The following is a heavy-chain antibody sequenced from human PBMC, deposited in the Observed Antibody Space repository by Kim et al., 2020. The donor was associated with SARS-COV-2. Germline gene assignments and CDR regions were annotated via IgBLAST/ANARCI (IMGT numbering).Heavy chain of an antibody. CDR3: TTVGSGGYNS. J-gene: IGHJ5*02. Sequence: TTDYAAPVKGRFTISRDDSKNTLYLQMNSLKTEDTAVYYCTTVGSGGYNSWGQGTLVTVSS. CDR2: TT. V-gene: IGHV3-15*01. D-gene: IGHD5-12*01.